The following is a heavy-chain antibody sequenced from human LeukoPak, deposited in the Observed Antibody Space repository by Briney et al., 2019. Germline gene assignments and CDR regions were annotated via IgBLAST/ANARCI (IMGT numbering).Heavy chain of an antibody. J-gene: IGHJ4*02. V-gene: IGHV3-21*01. D-gene: IGHD4-11*01. Sequence: GGSLRLSCTASGFTFSDYTLNWVRQPPGKGLEWLSSITGDRSYIYYADSVKGRFTVSRDNAKNSLYLHINSLRVEDTAVYYCARVQGSPYWGQGTLVTVSS. CDR1: GFTFSDYT. CDR3: ARVQGSPY. CDR2: ITGDRSYI.